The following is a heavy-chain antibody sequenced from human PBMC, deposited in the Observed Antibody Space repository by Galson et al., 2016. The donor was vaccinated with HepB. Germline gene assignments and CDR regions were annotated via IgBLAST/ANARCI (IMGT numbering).Heavy chain of an antibody. D-gene: IGHD5-24*01. CDR3: ARDRDYAFDI. CDR1: GLNFGIDS. V-gene: IGHV3-48*01. CDR2: ITSDSTNI. Sequence: FGTASGLNFGIDSVNWIRQAPGKGLEWIAYITSDSTNIQYADSVRGRFTISRDNAERSVYLQMNRLKVEDTAVYFCARDRDYAFDIWGQGTMVTVPS. J-gene: IGHJ3*02.